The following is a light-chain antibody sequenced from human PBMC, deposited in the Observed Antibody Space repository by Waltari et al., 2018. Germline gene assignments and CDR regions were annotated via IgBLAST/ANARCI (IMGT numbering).Light chain of an antibody. Sequence: SYVLTQPPSVSVAPGETARITCCGNNLESKSVHWYRQRPGQAPVVVISYDNDRAAGVPERFAGSNSGNTATLTISRVEAGDEADYCCQVWDANTDPGVFGTGTEVTVL. J-gene: IGLJ1*01. CDR2: YDN. CDR1: NLESKS. CDR3: QVWDANTDPGV. V-gene: IGLV3-21*01.